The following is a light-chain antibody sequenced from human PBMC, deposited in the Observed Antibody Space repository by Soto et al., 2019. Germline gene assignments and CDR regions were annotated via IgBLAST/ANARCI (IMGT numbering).Light chain of an antibody. V-gene: IGLV3-27*01. CDR3: YSAADNNRGV. CDR2: KDT. CDR1: VLAKKY. J-gene: IGLJ2*01. Sequence: SYELPQPSSVSMSPGQTARLTCSGDVLAKKYARWFQQKPGQAPVPVIYKDTERPSGIPERFSGSSSGTTVTLTISGAQVEDEADYYCYSAADNNRGVFGGGTKLTVL.